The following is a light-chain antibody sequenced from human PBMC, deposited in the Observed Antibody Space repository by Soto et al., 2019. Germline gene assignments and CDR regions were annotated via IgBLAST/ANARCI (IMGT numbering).Light chain of an antibody. CDR3: QQYNSGPAIT. CDR2: VAA. Sequence: EIVMTQSPATLSVSPGERATLSCRASQSVSSNLAWYQQKRGQPPRLLIDVAATRATGIPARFRGSRSVTEFTPAMCSLQSEDFAVYFCQQYNSGPAITFGEGTRLEIK. CDR1: QSVSSN. J-gene: IGKJ5*01. V-gene: IGKV3-15*01.